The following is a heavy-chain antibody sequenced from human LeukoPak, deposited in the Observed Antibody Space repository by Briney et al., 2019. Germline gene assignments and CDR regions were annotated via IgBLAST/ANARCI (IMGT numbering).Heavy chain of an antibody. J-gene: IGHJ4*02. Sequence: SETLSLTCTVSGVSISNYWSWIRQPAGKGLEWIGRIYTSGSTNYNPSLKSRVTMSVDTSKNQFSLKLSSVTAADTAVYYCARGQYYYDSSGYYLLLDYWGQGTLVTVSS. CDR2: IYTSGST. V-gene: IGHV4-4*07. CDR3: ARGQYYYDSSGYYLLLDY. CDR1: GVSISNY. D-gene: IGHD3-22*01.